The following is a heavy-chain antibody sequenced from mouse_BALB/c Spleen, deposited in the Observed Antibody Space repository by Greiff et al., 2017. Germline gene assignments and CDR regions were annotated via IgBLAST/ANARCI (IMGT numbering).Heavy chain of an antibody. CDR2: ISSGGSYT. J-gene: IGHJ1*01. Sequence: EVMLVESGGGLVKPGGSLKLSCAASGFTFSSYTMSWVRQTPEKRLEWVATISSGGSYTYYPDSVKGRFTISRDNAKNTLYLQMSSLKSEDTAMYYCTRGTTVVATTDWYFDVWGAGTTVTVSS. CDR1: GFTFSSYT. CDR3: TRGTTVVATTDWYFDV. D-gene: IGHD1-1*01. V-gene: IGHV5-6-4*01.